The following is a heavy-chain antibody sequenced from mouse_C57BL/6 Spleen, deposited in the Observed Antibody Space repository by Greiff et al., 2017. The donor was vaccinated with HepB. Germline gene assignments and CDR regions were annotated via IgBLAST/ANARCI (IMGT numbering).Heavy chain of an antibody. J-gene: IGHJ2*01. V-gene: IGHV1-64*01. Sequence: QVQLQQPGAELVKPGASVKLSCKASGYTFTSYWMHWVKQRPGQGLEWIGMIHPNSGSTNYNEKFKSKATLTVDKSSSTAYMQLSSLTSEDSAVYYCAREDTTVVPLGYWGQGTTLTVSS. D-gene: IGHD1-1*01. CDR1: GYTFTSYW. CDR3: AREDTTVVPLGY. CDR2: IHPNSGST.